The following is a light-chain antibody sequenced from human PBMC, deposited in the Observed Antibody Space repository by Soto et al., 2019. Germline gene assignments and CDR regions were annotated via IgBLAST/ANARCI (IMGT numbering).Light chain of an antibody. CDR1: RSNIGSNL. CDR3: RTWDDSLSDGV. Sequence: QSVLTQPPSVSAAPGQKVTISCSGSRSNIGSNLVSWYQQLPGTAPRLLIYDDKTRPSGISDRFSGSKSGTSATLGIAGLQTGDEADYYCRTWDDSLSDGVYGGGTKLTVL. J-gene: IGLJ2*01. V-gene: IGLV1-51*01. CDR2: DDK.